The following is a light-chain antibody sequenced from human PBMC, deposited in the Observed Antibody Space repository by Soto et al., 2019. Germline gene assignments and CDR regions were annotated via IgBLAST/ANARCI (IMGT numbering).Light chain of an antibody. J-gene: IGLJ2*01. V-gene: IGLV2-23*01. CDR2: EGT. CDR1: SSDVGSFNL. Sequence: QSALTQPASVSGSPGQSIAISCTGTSSDVGSFNLVSWYQQHPGKAPKLLIYEGTKWPSGVSNRFSGSKSGNTASLTISGLQADDEADYYCCSFGGSTTYVLFGGGTQLTVL. CDR3: CSFGGSTTYVL.